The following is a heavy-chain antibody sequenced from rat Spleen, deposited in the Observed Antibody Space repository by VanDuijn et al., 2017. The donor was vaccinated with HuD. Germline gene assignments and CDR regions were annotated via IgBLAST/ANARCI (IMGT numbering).Heavy chain of an antibody. V-gene: IGHV2-47*01. Sequence: QVQLKESGPGLVQPSQTLSLTCTVSGLSLTSNSVSWIRQPPGKGLEWMGVIWNNGKTNYTSALKSRLSIIRDTSQRQVFLKMNKLQTEDTAMYFCARKGGPGYYSSSGYYWYFDLGGPGIMVTVSS. D-gene: IGHD1-2*01. J-gene: IGHJ1*01. CDR3: ARKGGPGYYSSSGYYWYFDL. CDR2: IWNNGKT. CDR1: GLSLTSNS.